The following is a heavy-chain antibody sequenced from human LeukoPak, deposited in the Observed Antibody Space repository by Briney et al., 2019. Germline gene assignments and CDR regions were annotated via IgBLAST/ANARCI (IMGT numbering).Heavy chain of an antibody. CDR1: GFTFSSYG. D-gene: IGHD6-13*01. J-gene: IGHJ4*02. CDR2: IWYDGSNK. Sequence: GRSLRLSCAASGFTFSSYGMHWVRQAPGKGLEWVAVIWYDGSNKYYTDSVKGRFTISRDNSKNTLYLQMNSLRAEDTAVYYCARDQDVAAAGTWGSIDYWGQGTLVTVSS. V-gene: IGHV3-33*01. CDR3: ARDQDVAAAGTWGSIDY.